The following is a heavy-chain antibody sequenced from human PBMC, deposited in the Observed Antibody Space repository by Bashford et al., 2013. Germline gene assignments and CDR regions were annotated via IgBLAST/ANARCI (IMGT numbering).Heavy chain of an antibody. J-gene: IGHJ6*01. Sequence: WVRQMPGKGLEWMGIIYPGDSDTRYSPSFQGQVTISADKSTSTAYLQWSSLKASDTAMYYCARERGITIFGGVSFYGMDVWGPRGPRVTGLL. D-gene: IGHD3-3*01. CDR3: ARERGITIFGGVSFYGMDV. CDR2: IYPGDSDT. V-gene: IGHV5-51*01.